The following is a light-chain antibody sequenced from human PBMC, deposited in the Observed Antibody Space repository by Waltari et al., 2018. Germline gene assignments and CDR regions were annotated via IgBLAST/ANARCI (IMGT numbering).Light chain of an antibody. Sequence: EIVLTQSPGTLSLSPGERATLSCRDSQSVSSSYLAWYPQKPGQAPRLLIYGVSYRATGIPDRFSGSGSGTDFTLTISRLEPEDFAVYYCQQYGNSPPFSFGPGTKVDIK. CDR3: QQYGNSPPFS. V-gene: IGKV3-20*01. CDR1: QSVSSSY. J-gene: IGKJ3*01. CDR2: GVS.